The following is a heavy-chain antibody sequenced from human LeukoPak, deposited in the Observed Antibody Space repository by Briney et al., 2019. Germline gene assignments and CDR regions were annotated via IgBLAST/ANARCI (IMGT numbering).Heavy chain of an antibody. V-gene: IGHV4-39*07. CDR1: GGSISSSSYY. CDR2: IYYSGST. CDR3: ARSVSYDSGDAFDI. Sequence: PSETLSLTCTVSGGSISSSSYYWGWIRQPPGKGLEWIGSIYYSGSTYYNPSLKSRITISVDTSKNQFSLKLSSVTAADTAVYYCARSVSYDSGDAFDIWGQGTMITVSS. D-gene: IGHD3-22*01. J-gene: IGHJ3*02.